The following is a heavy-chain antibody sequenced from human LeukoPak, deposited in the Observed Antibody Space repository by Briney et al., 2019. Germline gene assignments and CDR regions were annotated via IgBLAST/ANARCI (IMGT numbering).Heavy chain of an antibody. D-gene: IGHD3-10*01. J-gene: IGHJ3*02. CDR1: GGSISSSSYY. Sequence: SSETLSLTCTVSGGSISSSSYYWGWIRQPPGKGLEWIGSIYYSGSTHYNPSLKSRVTISVDTSKNQFSLKLSSVTAADTAVYYCARGRYYGSGSYYYAFDIWGQGTMVTVSS. CDR3: ARGRYYGSGSYYYAFDI. V-gene: IGHV4-39*01. CDR2: IYYSGST.